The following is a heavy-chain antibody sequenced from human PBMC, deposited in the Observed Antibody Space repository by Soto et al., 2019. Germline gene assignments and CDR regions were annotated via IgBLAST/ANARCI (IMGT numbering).Heavy chain of an antibody. CDR1: GGSISSSSYC. D-gene: IGHD6-25*01. J-gene: IGHJ5*02. CDR3: ARWGRYSSGWFDP. V-gene: IGHV4-39*01. Sequence: SETLSLTCTVSGGSISSSSYCWGWIRQPPGKGLEWIGSIYYSGNTYYNPSLKSRVTISVDTSKNQFSLKLSSVTAADTAVYYCARWGRYSSGWFDPWGQGTLVTVSS. CDR2: IYYSGNT.